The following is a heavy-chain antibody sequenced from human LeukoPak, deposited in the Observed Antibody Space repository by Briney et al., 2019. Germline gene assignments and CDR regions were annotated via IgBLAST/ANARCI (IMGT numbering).Heavy chain of an antibody. CDR1: GGSFSGYY. Sequence: SETLSLTCAVYGGSFSGYYWSWIRQPPGKGLEWIGEINHSGSTNYNPSLKSRVTISVDTSKNQFSLKLSSVTAADTAVYYCARGREVATITGFDYWGQGTLVTVSS. V-gene: IGHV4-34*01. D-gene: IGHD5-12*01. J-gene: IGHJ4*02. CDR3: ARGREVATITGFDY. CDR2: INHSGST.